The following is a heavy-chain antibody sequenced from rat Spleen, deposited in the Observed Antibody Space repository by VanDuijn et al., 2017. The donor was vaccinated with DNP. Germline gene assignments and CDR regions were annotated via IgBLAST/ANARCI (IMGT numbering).Heavy chain of an antibody. D-gene: IGHD1-12*02. CDR2: ISYDGSST. V-gene: IGHV5-7*01. CDR3: ARYDGSYYYGGYFDF. Sequence: EVQLVESGGGLVQAGRSLKLSCAASGFTFSDYNMAWVRQAPKKGLEWVATISYDGSSTYSRDSVKGRFTVSRDNAKSTLYLQMNSLRSEDTATYYCARYDGSYYYGGYFDFWGPGTMVTVSS. CDR1: GFTFSDYN. J-gene: IGHJ1*01.